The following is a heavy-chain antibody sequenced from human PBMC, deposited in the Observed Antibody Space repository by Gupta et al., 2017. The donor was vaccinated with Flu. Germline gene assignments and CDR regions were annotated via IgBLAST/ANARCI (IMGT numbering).Heavy chain of an antibody. CDR1: GFTFSSYW. CDR3: ARGPPYSSSSNWYFDL. Sequence: EVQLVESGGGLVQPGGSLRLSCAASGFTFSSYWMSWVRQAPGKGLEWVANIKQDGSEKYYVDSVKGRFTISRDNAKNSLYLQMNSLRAEDTAVYYCARGPPYSSSSNWYFDLWGRGTLVTVSS. J-gene: IGHJ2*01. D-gene: IGHD6-6*01. CDR2: IKQDGSEK. V-gene: IGHV3-7*01.